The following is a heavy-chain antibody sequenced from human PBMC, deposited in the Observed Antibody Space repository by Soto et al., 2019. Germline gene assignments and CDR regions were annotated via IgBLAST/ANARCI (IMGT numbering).Heavy chain of an antibody. Sequence: KMVQSGAEVKKPGASVKVSSQTSGYTFFSYAITWLRQAPGQGLEWMGWGSGYNGHTNYAQKVQQRVTMTRDLSTTTVLMEVRNLRSDDTAVYYCARFLGPTSSESGCDPWGQGTLVTVSS. CDR3: ARFLGPTSSESGCDP. V-gene: IGHV1-18*01. CDR2: GSGYNGHT. CDR1: GYTFFSYA. J-gene: IGHJ5*02. D-gene: IGHD1-26*01.